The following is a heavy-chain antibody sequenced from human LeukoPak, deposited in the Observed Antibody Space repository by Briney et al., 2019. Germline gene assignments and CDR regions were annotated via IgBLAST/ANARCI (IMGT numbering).Heavy chain of an antibody. Sequence: PGGSLILSCAASGFTFSSYGMYWVRQAPGKGLEWVALISYDGSNKYYADSVKGRFTISRDNSKNTLYLQMNNLRAEDTAVYYCAKGTMVRGLIITFLDFWGQGTLVTVSS. CDR3: AKGTMVRGLIITFLDF. D-gene: IGHD3-10*01. J-gene: IGHJ4*02. CDR1: GFTFSSYG. CDR2: ISYDGSNK. V-gene: IGHV3-30*18.